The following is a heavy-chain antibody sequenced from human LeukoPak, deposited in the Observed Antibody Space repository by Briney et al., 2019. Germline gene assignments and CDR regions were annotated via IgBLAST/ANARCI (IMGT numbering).Heavy chain of an antibody. CDR1: GFTFSSYS. V-gene: IGHV3-21*01. CDR2: ISSSSSYI. CDR3: ARYGMPAAIAFFDY. Sequence: GGSLRLSCAASGFTFSSYSMTWVRQAPGKGLEWVSSISSSSSYIYYADSVKGRFTISRDNAKNSLFLQMNSLRAEDTAVYYCARYGMPAAIAFFDYWGQGTLVTVSS. D-gene: IGHD2-2*01. J-gene: IGHJ4*02.